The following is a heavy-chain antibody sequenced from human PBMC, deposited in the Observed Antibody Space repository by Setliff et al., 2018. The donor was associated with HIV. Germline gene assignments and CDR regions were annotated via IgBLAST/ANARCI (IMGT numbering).Heavy chain of an antibody. Sequence: GGSLRLSCATSGFTFNIYYLSWVRQAPGKGPEWVGKINQDESEQFYVDSVRGRFTISRDNAKNSLYLQMNSLRAEDTAVYFCARVKASWYMDVWGKGTTVTVSS. J-gene: IGHJ6*03. CDR2: INQDESEQ. CDR3: ARVKASWYMDV. CDR1: GFTFNIYY. V-gene: IGHV3-7*03.